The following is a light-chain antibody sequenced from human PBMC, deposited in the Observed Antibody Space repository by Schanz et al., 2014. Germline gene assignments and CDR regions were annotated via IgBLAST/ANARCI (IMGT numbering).Light chain of an antibody. J-gene: IGLJ2*01. CDR1: SSNIGRNT. Sequence: QSVLTQPPSASGTPGQRVTISCSGGSSNIGRNTVNWYQYLPGTAPKLLIYSNNQRPSGVSNRFSGSKSGNTASLTISGLQSEDEADYYCSSYTRGTTLVVFGGGTKLTVL. CDR3: SSYTRGTTLVV. CDR2: SNN. V-gene: IGLV1-44*01.